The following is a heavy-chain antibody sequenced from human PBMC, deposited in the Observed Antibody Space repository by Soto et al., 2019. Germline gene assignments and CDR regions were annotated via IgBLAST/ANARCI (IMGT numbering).Heavy chain of an antibody. CDR3: AREAPKDYYYYYGMDV. V-gene: IGHV3-23*01. CDR2: ISGSGTVT. CDR1: GFTFSTCA. Sequence: GGSLRLSCATSGFTFSTCAMSWVRQAPGKGLEWVSIISGSGTVTFYADSVKGRFTISRDSSKNTLYLQMNSLRAEDTAVYYCAREAPKDYYYYYGMDVWGQGTTVTVSS. J-gene: IGHJ6*02.